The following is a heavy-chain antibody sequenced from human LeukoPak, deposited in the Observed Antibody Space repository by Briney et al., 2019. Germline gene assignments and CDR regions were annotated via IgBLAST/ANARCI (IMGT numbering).Heavy chain of an antibody. CDR1: GFTFSSYW. V-gene: IGHV4-39*01. Sequence: GSLRLSCAASGFTFSSYWMSWVRQPPGKGLEWIGSIYYSGSTYYNPSLKSRVTISVDTSKNQFSLKLSSVTAADTAVYYCARHPRGDYKGYFDYWGQGTLVTVSS. D-gene: IGHD4-17*01. CDR3: ARHPRGDYKGYFDY. CDR2: IYYSGST. J-gene: IGHJ4*02.